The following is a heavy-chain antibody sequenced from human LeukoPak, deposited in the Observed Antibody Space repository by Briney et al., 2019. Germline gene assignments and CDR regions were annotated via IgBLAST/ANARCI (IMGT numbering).Heavy chain of an antibody. D-gene: IGHD3-22*01. CDR2: IYYSGST. CDR3: ARAHHDSSGYYYVRWFDP. Sequence: SETLSLTCTVSGGSISSYYWSWIRRPPGKGLEWIGYIYYSGSTNYNPSLKSRVTISVDTSKNQFSLKLSSVTAADTAVYYCARAHHDSSGYYYVRWFDPWGQGTLVTVSS. CDR1: GGSISSYY. J-gene: IGHJ5*02. V-gene: IGHV4-59*01.